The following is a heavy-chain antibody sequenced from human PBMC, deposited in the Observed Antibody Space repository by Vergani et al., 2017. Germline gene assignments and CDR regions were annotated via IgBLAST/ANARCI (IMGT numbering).Heavy chain of an antibody. V-gene: IGHV3-21*06. D-gene: IGHD5-24*01. Sequence: EVHLLESGGGLVQSGGSLRLSCAASGFTFSSYSMNWVRQAPGKGLEWVSSISSSSSYIYYADSVKGRFTISKDISKNTLYLQMNSLRGDDTAVYYCARETRDTPSSLDYWGQGTLVTVSS. CDR1: GFTFSSYS. J-gene: IGHJ4*02. CDR2: ISSSSSYI. CDR3: ARETRDTPSSLDY.